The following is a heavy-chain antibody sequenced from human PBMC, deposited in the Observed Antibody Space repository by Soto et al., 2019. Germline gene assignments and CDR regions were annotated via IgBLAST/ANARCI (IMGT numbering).Heavy chain of an antibody. CDR1: GYSFSNSW. CDR3: ARQHASVLDY. J-gene: IGHJ4*02. Sequence: EVQLVQSGAEVKEPGESLQISCRGSGYSFSNSWITWVRQMPGKGLEWMGIIYPADSDARYSPSFQGQVTFSVDTSNNTAYLQWSSLQASDTAMYFCARQHASVLDYWGQGTLVSVS. CDR2: IYPADSDA. V-gene: IGHV5-51*01.